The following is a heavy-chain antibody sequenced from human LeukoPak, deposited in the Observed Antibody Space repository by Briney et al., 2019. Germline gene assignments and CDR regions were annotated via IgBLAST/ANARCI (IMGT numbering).Heavy chain of an antibody. J-gene: IGHJ4*02. CDR3: ARWSPQSYGKYYLDS. CDR2: ISDSGGRT. D-gene: IGHD1-26*01. V-gene: IGHV3-23*01. Sequence: PGGSLRLSCAASGFTFSTYAMNWVRQAPGKGLEWVSVISDSGGRTYYADSVKGRFTISRDNAKNSLYLQMNSLSAEDTAVYYCARWSPQSYGKYYLDSWGQGTLVTVSS. CDR1: GFTFSTYA.